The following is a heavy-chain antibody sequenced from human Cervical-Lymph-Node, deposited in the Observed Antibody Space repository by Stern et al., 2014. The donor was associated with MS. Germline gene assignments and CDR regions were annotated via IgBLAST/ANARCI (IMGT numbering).Heavy chain of an antibody. Sequence: EVQLVESGGGLAQPGGTLRLSCLASGFTFNNFAMTWVRQAAGKGLEWICTISGNGATTYLADLVRGRLTTSRENHNNPPLLQQYSLRAEDTAVCFCAKEDYGNSLDSWGQGTLVTVSS. CDR2: ISGNGATT. CDR3: AKEDYGNSLDS. D-gene: IGHD4-17*01. CDR1: GFTFNNFA. V-gene: IGHV3-23*04. J-gene: IGHJ4*02.